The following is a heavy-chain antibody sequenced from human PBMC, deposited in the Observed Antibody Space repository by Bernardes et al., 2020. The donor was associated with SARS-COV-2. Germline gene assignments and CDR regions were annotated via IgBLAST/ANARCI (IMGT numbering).Heavy chain of an antibody. D-gene: IGHD3-22*01. CDR3: TTSLSLTVVVYAFDI. J-gene: IGHJ3*02. CDR1: GYTLTELS. Sequence: ASVKVSCKVSGYTLTELSMHWVRQAPGKGLEWMGGFDPEDGETIYAQKFQGRVTMTEDTQRITAQGLYHSLRSDDTAVYYCTTSLSLTVVVYAFDIWGQGTTVIVSS. V-gene: IGHV1-24*01. CDR2: FDPEDGET.